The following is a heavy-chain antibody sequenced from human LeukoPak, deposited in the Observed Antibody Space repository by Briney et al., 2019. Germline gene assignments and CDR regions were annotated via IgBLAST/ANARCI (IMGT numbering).Heavy chain of an antibody. CDR1: GFTFSSYS. D-gene: IGHD1-7*01. CDR2: ISSSSSYI. CDR3: ARGRNSLAGPFDY. V-gene: IGHV3-21*01. J-gene: IGHJ4*02. Sequence: GGSLRLSCAASGFTFSSYSMNWVRQAPGKGLEWVSSISSSSSYIYYADSVKGRFTISRDNAKNSLYLQMKSLRAEDTAVYYCARGRNSLAGPFDYWGQGTLVTVSS.